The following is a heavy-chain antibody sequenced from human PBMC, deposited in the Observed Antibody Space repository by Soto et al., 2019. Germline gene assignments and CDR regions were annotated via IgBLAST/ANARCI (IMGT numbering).Heavy chain of an antibody. Sequence: TSETLSLTCAVYGGSFSGYYWSWIRQPPGKGLEWIWEINHSGSTNYNPSIKSRVTISVDTSKNQFSLKLSSVNAADTAVYYCARVNRNGYYYYYYMDVWGKGTTVTVSS. D-gene: IGHD1-1*01. V-gene: IGHV4-34*01. CDR2: INHSGST. CDR3: ARVNRNGYYYYYYMDV. J-gene: IGHJ6*03. CDR1: GGSFSGYY.